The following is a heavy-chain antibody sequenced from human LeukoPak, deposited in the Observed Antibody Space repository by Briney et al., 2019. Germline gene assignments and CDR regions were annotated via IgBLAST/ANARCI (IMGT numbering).Heavy chain of an antibody. D-gene: IGHD6-19*01. CDR1: GLTFSIYA. J-gene: IGHJ4*02. CDR3: AKPIAVAGTGDY. CDR2: ISDSGGST. V-gene: IGHV3-23*01. Sequence: PGGSLRLSCAASGLTFSIYAMSWVRQAPGKGLEWVSTISDSGGSTYYADSVKGRFTISRDNSKNTLYLQMNSLRAEDTAVYYCAKPIAVAGTGDYWGQGTLVTVSS.